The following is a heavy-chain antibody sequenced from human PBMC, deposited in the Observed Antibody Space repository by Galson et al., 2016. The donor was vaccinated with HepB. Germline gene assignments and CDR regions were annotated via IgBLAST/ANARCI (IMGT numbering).Heavy chain of an antibody. CDR2: IDPSESFS. J-gene: IGHJ4*02. Sequence: QSGAEVTKPGESLRISCKGSGYSFSRYWINWVRQMPGKGLEWMGKIDPSESFSTYSPSFQGHVTFSADKSISTAYLQWSSLKASDTAMYYCATGDLTPYYYDSRRYPFDYWGQGALVIVSS. CDR3: ATGDLTPYYYDSRRYPFDY. V-gene: IGHV5-10-1*01. D-gene: IGHD3-22*01. CDR1: GYSFSRYW.